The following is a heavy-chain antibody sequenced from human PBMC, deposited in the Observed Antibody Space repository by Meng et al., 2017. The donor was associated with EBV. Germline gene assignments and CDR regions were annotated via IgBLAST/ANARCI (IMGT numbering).Heavy chain of an antibody. CDR3: VRGPPVGVPGPGDY. Sequence: GQLLQSGSKVRNPGASGKVSCKASGYAFTSYILHWVRQAPGQRLEWMGWINVGVGYTKYSQKFQGRVTISSDTSATTGYMELSSLRSEDTAVYYCVRGPPVGVPGPGDYWGQGTLVTVSS. CDR2: INVGVGYT. D-gene: IGHD2-21*01. V-gene: IGHV1-3*01. J-gene: IGHJ4*02. CDR1: GYAFTSYI.